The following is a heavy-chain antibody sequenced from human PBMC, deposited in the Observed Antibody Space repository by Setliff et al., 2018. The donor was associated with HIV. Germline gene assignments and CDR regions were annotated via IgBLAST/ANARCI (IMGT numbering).Heavy chain of an antibody. CDR3: ARAVVFASGNFWFDP. CDR2: ITASGGA. J-gene: IGHJ5*02. Sequence: SETLSLTCSVSGGSISSSGYYWSWIRQPAGKGLEWIGHITASGGATYNPSVKSRVSISLGSPSSEFSLRLTSVSAADTAVYYCARAVVFASGNFWFDPWGPGALVTVSS. CDR1: GGSISSSGYY. D-gene: IGHD3-3*01. V-gene: IGHV4-61*09.